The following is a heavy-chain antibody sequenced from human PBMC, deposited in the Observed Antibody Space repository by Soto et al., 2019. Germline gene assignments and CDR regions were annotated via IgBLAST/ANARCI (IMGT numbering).Heavy chain of an antibody. CDR2: ISSSGGTT. V-gene: IGHV3-23*01. Sequence: EVQLLESGGGLVQPGGSLRLSCAASGFTFSSYAMRWVRQAPGMGLEWVSTISSSGGTTYYADSVKGRFTISRDNSKNTLYLQMNSLRADDTALYYCAKDFSSGHSCIDYWGQGTLVTVSS. J-gene: IGHJ4*02. D-gene: IGHD3-3*01. CDR1: GFTFSSYA. CDR3: AKDFSSGHSCIDY.